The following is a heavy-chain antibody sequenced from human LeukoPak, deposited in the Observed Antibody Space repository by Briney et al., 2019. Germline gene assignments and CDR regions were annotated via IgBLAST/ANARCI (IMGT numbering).Heavy chain of an antibody. CDR1: GFTFSRFA. CDR3: AKLGQIRHFDFVNWFDS. CDR2: ISSDVTNK. J-gene: IGHJ5*01. D-gene: IGHD3-9*01. Sequence: GGSLRLSCVASGFTFSRFATHWVRQAPGKGPEWVSLISSDVTNKYYADSVKGRFTISRDNSRNTLYLQMNSLRAEDTAVYYCAKLGQIRHFDFVNWFDSWGQGTLVIVSS. V-gene: IGHV3-30*18.